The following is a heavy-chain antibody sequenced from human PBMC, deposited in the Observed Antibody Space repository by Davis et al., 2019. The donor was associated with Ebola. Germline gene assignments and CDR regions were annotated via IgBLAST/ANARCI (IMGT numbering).Heavy chain of an antibody. CDR1: GFTFGDYA. D-gene: IGHD4-23*01. J-gene: IGHJ4*02. Sequence: GESLKISCTGSGFTFGDYAMSWVRQAPGKGLEFVGFIRSKPFGGTTEYAASVKGRFTISRDDSKSIAYLQMNSLKIEDTAVYYCTRRGTVVTPDYWGQGTLVTVSS. V-gene: IGHV3-49*04. CDR3: TRRGTVVTPDY. CDR2: IRSKPFGGTT.